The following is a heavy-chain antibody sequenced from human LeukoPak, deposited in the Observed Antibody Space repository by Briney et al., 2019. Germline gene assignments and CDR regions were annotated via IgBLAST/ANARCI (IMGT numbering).Heavy chain of an antibody. CDR2: INPNSGGT. D-gene: IGHD3/OR15-3a*01. V-gene: IGHV1-2*02. J-gene: IGHJ6*04. CDR1: GYTLTDYY. Sequence: ASVKVSCKASGYTLTDYYIHWVRQAPGQGLEWMGWINPNSGGTNYTQKFQGRVTMTTDTSVSTAYMELSRLRSDDAAVYYCARDPSPGSYYYFYLDVWGKGTTVTVSS. CDR3: ARDPSPGSYYYFYLDV.